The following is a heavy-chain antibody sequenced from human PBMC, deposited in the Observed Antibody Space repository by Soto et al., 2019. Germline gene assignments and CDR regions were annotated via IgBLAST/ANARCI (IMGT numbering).Heavy chain of an antibody. CDR3: DKRAGGAFDFFDS. CDR1: GGSISSGDYY. V-gene: IGHV4-30-4*01. Sequence: SETLSLTCTVSGGSISSGDYYWSWIRQPPGKGLEWIGYIYYSGSTYYNPSLKSRVTISVDTSKNQFSLKLSSVTAADTAVYYTDKRAGGAFDFFDSWGQGTLVTVSS. D-gene: IGHD3-9*01. CDR2: IYYSGST. J-gene: IGHJ5*01.